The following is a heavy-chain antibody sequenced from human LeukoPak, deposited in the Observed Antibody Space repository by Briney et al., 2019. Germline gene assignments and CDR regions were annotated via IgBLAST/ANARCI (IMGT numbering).Heavy chain of an antibody. V-gene: IGHV3-30*02. J-gene: IGHJ4*02. CDR3: AKGVYYDSSGYSFDY. CDR2: IRYDGSDK. CDR1: GFTFSNYA. Sequence: GGSLRLSCAASGFTFSNYAMHWVRQAPGKGLEWVAFIRYDGSDKYYADSVRGRFTISRDNSKNTLYLQMNSLRAEDTAVYYCAKGVYYDSSGYSFDYWGQGTLVIVSS. D-gene: IGHD3-22*01.